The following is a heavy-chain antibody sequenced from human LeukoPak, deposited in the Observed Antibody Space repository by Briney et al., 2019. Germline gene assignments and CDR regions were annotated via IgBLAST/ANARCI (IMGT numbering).Heavy chain of an antibody. Sequence: SVKVPCKASGGTFSSYAISWVRQAPGQGLEWMGRIIPIFGTVNYAQKFQGRVTITADEPTSTAYMELSSLRSEDTAVYYCAREGWLQSPFDYWGQRTLVTVSS. CDR2: IIPIFGTV. V-gene: IGHV1-69*13. D-gene: IGHD5-24*01. J-gene: IGHJ4*02. CDR3: AREGWLQSPFDY. CDR1: GGTFSSYA.